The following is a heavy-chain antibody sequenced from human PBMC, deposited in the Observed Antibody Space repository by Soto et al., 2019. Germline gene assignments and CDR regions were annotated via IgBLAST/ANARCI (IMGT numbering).Heavy chain of an antibody. CDR3: ARELTETTVATPSYYYYYGMDV. CDR1: GYTFTGYY. Sequence: ASVKVSCKASGYTFTGYYMHWVRQAPGQGLEWMGWINPNSGGTNYAQKFQGRVTMTRDTSISTAYMELSRLRSDDTAVYYCARELTETTVATPSYYYYYGMDVWGQGTTVTVSS. J-gene: IGHJ6*02. CDR2: INPNSGGT. D-gene: IGHD4-17*01. V-gene: IGHV1-2*02.